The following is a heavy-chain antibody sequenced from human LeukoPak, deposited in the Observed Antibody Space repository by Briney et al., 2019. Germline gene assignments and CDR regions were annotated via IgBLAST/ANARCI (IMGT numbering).Heavy chain of an antibody. Sequence: SVTLSLTCTVSGGSISGYYWSWIRQPPGKGLGWIGYIHYSGPTNYNPSLKSRVTISVDTSKKRFSLKLSSVTAADTAVYYCARYGMTSATAWGFDYWGQGTLVTVSS. V-gene: IGHV4-59*01. D-gene: IGHD4-17*01. CDR2: IHYSGPT. J-gene: IGHJ4*02. CDR1: GGSISGYY. CDR3: ARYGMTSATAWGFDY.